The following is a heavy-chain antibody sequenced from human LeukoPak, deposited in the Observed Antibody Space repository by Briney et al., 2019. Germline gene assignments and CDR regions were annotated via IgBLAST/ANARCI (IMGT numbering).Heavy chain of an antibody. CDR2: INHSGST. J-gene: IGHJ4*02. D-gene: IGHD3-9*01. CDR1: GGSFSGYY. Sequence: PSETLSLTCAVYGGSFSGYYWSWIRQPPGKGLEWIGEINHSGSTNYNPSLKSRVTISVGTSKNQSSLKLSSVTAADTAVYYCARGLRYFDWSSHFDYWGQGTLVTVSS. CDR3: ARGLRYFDWSSHFDY. V-gene: IGHV4-34*01.